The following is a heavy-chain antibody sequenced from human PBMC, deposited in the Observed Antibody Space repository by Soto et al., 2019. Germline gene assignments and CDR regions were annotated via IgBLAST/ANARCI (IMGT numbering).Heavy chain of an antibody. V-gene: IGHV3-23*01. CDR2: ISGSGGST. CDR3: AKDGGSDIVVVPAAISKYNWFDP. Sequence: EVQLLESGGGLVQPGGSLRLSCAASGFTFSSYAMSWVRQAPGKGLEWVSAISGSGGSTYYADSVKGRFTISRDNFKNTLYLQMNSLRAEDTAVYYCAKDGGSDIVVVPAAISKYNWFDPWGQGTLVTVSS. CDR1: GFTFSSYA. J-gene: IGHJ5*02. D-gene: IGHD2-2*02.